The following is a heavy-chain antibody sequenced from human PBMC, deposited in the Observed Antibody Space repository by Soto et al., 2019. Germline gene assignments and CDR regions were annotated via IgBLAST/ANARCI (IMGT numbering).Heavy chain of an antibody. J-gene: IGHJ4*02. D-gene: IGHD2-2*01. V-gene: IGHV3-30*19. CDR2: IWYDGSST. Sequence: PGGSLRLSCAASGFTFSSYGMHWVRQAPGKGLEWVAVIWYDGSSTYYADSVKGRFTISRDNSKNTLYLQMSSLRAEDTAVYYCASFVYVRSRRGLVIRPVSTHFDYWGRGTLVTVSS. CDR1: GFTFSSYG. CDR3: ASFVYVRSRRGLVIRPVSTHFDY.